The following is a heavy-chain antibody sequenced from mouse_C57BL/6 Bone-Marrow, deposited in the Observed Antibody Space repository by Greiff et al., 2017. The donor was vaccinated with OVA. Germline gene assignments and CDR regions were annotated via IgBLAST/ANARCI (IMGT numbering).Heavy chain of an antibody. D-gene: IGHD1-1*01. CDR2: IYPGDGDT. V-gene: IGHV1-80*01. J-gene: IGHJ1*03. CDR3: ARGDIGGSSYWYFDV. CDR1: GYAFSSYW. Sequence: QVQLKQSGAELVKPGASVKISCKASGYAFSSYWMNWVKQRPGKGLEWIGQIYPGDGDTNYNGKFKGKATLTADKSSSTAYMQLSSLTSEDSAVYVCARGDIGGSSYWYFDVWGTGTTVTVSS.